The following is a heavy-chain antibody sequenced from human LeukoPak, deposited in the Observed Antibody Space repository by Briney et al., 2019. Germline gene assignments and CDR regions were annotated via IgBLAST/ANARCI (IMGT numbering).Heavy chain of an antibody. Sequence: QPGGSLRLSCAASGFTFSTYAMHWVRQAPGKGLEYVSAISSDGDSTYYANSGKGRFTISRDNSKNTLYLQMGSLRAEDMAVYYCARSEQQDFGDYEFDYWGQGTLVTVSS. V-gene: IGHV3-64*01. CDR3: ARSEQQDFGDYEFDY. J-gene: IGHJ4*02. CDR2: ISSDGDST. D-gene: IGHD4-17*01. CDR1: GFTFSTYA.